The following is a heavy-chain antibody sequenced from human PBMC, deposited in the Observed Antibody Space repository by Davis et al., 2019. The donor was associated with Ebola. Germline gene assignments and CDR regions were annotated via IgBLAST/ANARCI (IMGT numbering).Heavy chain of an antibody. CDR3: ARVPLAVTTVTKRALGVFDY. CDR1: RGSLSSGSYY. D-gene: IGHD4-11*01. V-gene: IGHV4-61*01. CDR2: IYYSRST. J-gene: IGHJ4*02. Sequence: MPSDTLSPTFTLSRGSLSSGSYYWTWLRQPAGKGLAGCGYIYYSRSTNYNPSLKSRVTISVDTSKNQFSLKLSSVTAADTAVYYCARVPLAVTTVTKRALGVFDYWGQGTLVTVSS.